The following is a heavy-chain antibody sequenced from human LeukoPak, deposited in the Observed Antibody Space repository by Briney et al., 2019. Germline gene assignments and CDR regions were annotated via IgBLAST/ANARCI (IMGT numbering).Heavy chain of an antibody. CDR1: GFTFSSYA. D-gene: IGHD1-20*01. V-gene: IGHV3-30-3*01. J-gene: IGHJ4*02. CDR2: ISCDGSSK. CDR3: ASDYSWNDDSHFDY. Sequence: PGGSLRLSCAASGFTFSSYAMHWVRQAPGKGLEWVAVISCDGSSKYYADSVKGRFTISRDNSKNTLYLQMNGLRAEDTAVYYCASDYSWNDDSHFDYWGQGTLVTVSS.